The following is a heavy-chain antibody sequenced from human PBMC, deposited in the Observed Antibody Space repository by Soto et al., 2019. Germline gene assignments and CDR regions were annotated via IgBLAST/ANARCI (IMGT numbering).Heavy chain of an antibody. CDR2: IYSGGAT. V-gene: IGHV3-53*01. J-gene: IGHJ2*01. Sequence: EVQLVESGGNLIQPGESLRLSCAASGFTVTNKYMTWVRQAPGKGLEWVSLIYSGGATSYADSVKGRFTISRDNSKDILYLQVNSLRAEDTAVYYCARVDYGDYGWYFDLWGRGTLVTVSS. CDR1: GFTVTNKY. CDR3: ARVDYGDYGWYFDL. D-gene: IGHD4-17*01.